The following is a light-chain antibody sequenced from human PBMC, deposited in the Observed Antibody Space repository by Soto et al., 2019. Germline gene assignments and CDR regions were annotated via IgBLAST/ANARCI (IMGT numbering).Light chain of an antibody. CDR2: DAS. Sequence: DIKMTQSHSSLSASVGDRVTITCQASQDITNYLNWYQQKPGKAPQLLIYDASNLETGVQSRFSGSGSGTDFTFTISSLQPEDFGTYYCQQAISFPITFGQGTRLDIK. CDR3: QQAISFPIT. CDR1: QDITNY. V-gene: IGKV1-33*01. J-gene: IGKJ5*01.